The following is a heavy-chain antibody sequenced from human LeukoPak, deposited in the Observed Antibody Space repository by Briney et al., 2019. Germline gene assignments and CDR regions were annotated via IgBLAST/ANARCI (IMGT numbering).Heavy chain of an antibody. J-gene: IGHJ6*02. Sequence: GASVKVSCKASGYTFTSYYMHWVRQAPGQGLEWMGIINPSGGITSYAQKFQGRVTMTRDTSTSTVYMELSSLRSEDTAVYYCARDKYYYDSSGYYPVLDYYYGMDVWGQGTTVTVSS. CDR2: INPSGGIT. CDR3: ARDKYYYDSSGYYPVLDYYYGMDV. CDR1: GYTFTSYY. D-gene: IGHD3-22*01. V-gene: IGHV1-46*01.